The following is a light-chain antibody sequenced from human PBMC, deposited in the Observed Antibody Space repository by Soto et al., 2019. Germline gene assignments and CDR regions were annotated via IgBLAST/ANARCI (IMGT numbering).Light chain of an antibody. Sequence: DSQMTQSPSSLSASVGDRVTITCRASQSISSYLNWYQQKPGKAPKLLIYAASSLQSGVPSRFSGSGSGTDFTLTISSLQPEDFATYYCQQRYSTWTFGQGTKVDIK. CDR2: AAS. CDR3: QQRYSTWT. J-gene: IGKJ1*01. V-gene: IGKV1-39*01. CDR1: QSISSY.